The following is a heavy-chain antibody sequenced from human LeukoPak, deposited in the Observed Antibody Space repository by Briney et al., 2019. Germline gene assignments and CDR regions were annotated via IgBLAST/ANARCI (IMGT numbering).Heavy chain of an antibody. J-gene: IGHJ4*02. Sequence: PGGSLRLSCAASGFADRSNYMNWVRQAPGKGLEWVSVIYSGGTTYYADSVKGRFTISRDNSKNTLHLQMNSLRAEDTAVYYCARDEYSYAHAAHWGQGTLVTVSS. D-gene: IGHD5-18*01. CDR2: IYSGGTT. CDR3: ARDEYSYAHAAH. V-gene: IGHV3-66*01. CDR1: GFADRSNY.